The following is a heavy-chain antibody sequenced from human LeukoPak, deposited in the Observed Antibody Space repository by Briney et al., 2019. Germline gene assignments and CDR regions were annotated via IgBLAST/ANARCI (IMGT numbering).Heavy chain of an antibody. D-gene: IGHD3-16*01. V-gene: IGHV3-23*01. CDR2: ISGSGDRT. CDR1: GFTFSNYA. Sequence: AGGSLRLSCVASGFTFSNYAMSWVRQAPGEGLEWVSAISGSGDRTFYSDSVKGRFTISRDNSRNTLYLQMNSLRAEDTAVYYCAKALPDGGTLDYWGQGTLVTVSS. CDR3: AKALPDGGTLDY. J-gene: IGHJ4*02.